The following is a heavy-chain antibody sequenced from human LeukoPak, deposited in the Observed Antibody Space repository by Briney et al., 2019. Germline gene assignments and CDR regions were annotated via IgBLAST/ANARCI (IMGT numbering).Heavy chain of an antibody. CDR1: GGSISCGGYS. D-gene: IGHD4-23*01. J-gene: IGHJ4*02. Sequence: PSETLSLTCAVSGGSISCGGYSWSWIRQPPGRGLERLEYIYHSGSTYYNPSLKSRVTISVDRSKQQFSLKLSSVTAADRAVYYCARGYGSNNFDYWGQGTLVTVSS. CDR3: ARGYGSNNFDY. V-gene: IGHV4-30-2*01. CDR2: IYHSGST.